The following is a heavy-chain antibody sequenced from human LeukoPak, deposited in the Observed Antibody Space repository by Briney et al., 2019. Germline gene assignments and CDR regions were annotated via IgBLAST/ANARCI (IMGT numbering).Heavy chain of an antibody. CDR3: AREGKFWSAYSVDY. V-gene: IGHV4-59*01. D-gene: IGHD3-3*01. J-gene: IGHJ4*02. Sequence: PSETLSLTCSVSGVSFSNYYWNWIRQPPGKGLEWIGFVFYSGITNYNPSLKSRVTISVDASKNQFSLKLSSVTAADTAVYYCAREGKFWSAYSVDYWGQGTLVTVSS. CDR2: VFYSGIT. CDR1: GVSFSNYY.